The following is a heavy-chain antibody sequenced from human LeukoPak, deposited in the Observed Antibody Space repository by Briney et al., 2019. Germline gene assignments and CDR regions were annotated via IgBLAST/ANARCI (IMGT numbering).Heavy chain of an antibody. D-gene: IGHD6-6*01. CDR1: GFTFSSYE. CDR2: ISSSGSTI. Sequence: PGGSLSLSCAASGFTFSSYEMNWVRQAPGKGLEWVSYISSSGSTIYYADSVKGRFTISRDNAKNSLYLQMNSLRAEDTAVYYCARDLGYSSSSGNWGQGTLVTVSS. CDR3: ARDLGYSSSSGN. V-gene: IGHV3-48*03. J-gene: IGHJ4*02.